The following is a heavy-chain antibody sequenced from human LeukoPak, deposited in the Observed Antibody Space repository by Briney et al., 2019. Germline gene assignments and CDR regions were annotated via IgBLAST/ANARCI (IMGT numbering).Heavy chain of an antibody. Sequence: SETLSLTCAVYGGSFSGYYWSWIRQPPGKGLEWIGEINHSGSTNYNPSLKSRVTISVDTSKNQFSLKLSSVTAADTAVYYCARGGVHYYDSGVYYYWGQGTLVTVSS. CDR2: INHSGST. J-gene: IGHJ4*02. D-gene: IGHD3-22*01. V-gene: IGHV4-34*01. CDR3: ARGGVHYYDSGVYYY. CDR1: GGSFSGYY.